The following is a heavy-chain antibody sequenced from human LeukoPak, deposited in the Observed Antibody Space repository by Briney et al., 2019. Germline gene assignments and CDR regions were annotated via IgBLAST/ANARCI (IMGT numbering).Heavy chain of an antibody. V-gene: IGHV3-30*02. CDR3: AREGTEAFDI. J-gene: IGHJ3*02. Sequence: GGSLRLSCAASGFTFSSYGMHWARQAPGKGLEWVAFIRYDGSNKYYADSVKGRFTISRDNSKNTLYLQMNSLRAEDTAVYYCAREGTEAFDIWGQGTMVTVSS. CDR1: GFTFSSYG. CDR2: IRYDGSNK.